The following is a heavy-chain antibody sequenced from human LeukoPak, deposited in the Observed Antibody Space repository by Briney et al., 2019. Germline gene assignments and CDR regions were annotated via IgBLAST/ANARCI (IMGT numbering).Heavy chain of an antibody. CDR3: ASAGGSQGYFDY. J-gene: IGHJ4*02. CDR2: ISTYNGNT. D-gene: IGHD1-26*01. V-gene: IGHV1-18*01. Sequence: ASVKVSCKASGYTFTKYGITWVRQAPRQGLEWMGWISTYNGNTNYAQKLQGRVTMTTDTSTSTAYMELRSLRSDDTAVYYCASAGGSQGYFDYWGQGTLVTVSS. CDR1: GYTFTKYG.